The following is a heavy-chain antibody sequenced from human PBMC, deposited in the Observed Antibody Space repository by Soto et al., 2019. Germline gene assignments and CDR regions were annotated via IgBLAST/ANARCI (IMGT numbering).Heavy chain of an antibody. D-gene: IGHD4-17*01. V-gene: IGHV4-39*01. J-gene: IGHJ4*02. CDR1: GGSISSSTYY. CDR3: ARQPSVTHGHFDY. Sequence: QLQLQESGPGLVKPSETLSLTCTVSGGSISSSTYYWGWIRQPPGKGLEWIGSIYYSGNTYYYPSLKSRVTISVDTSKNQFSLKLSSVTAADTAVYYCARQPSVTHGHFDYWGQGTLVTVSS. CDR2: IYYSGNT.